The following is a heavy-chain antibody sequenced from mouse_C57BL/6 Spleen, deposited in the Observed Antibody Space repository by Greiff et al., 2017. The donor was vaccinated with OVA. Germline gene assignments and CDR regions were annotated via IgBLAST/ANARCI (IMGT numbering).Heavy chain of an antibody. V-gene: IGHV1-69*01. D-gene: IGHD1-1*01. CDR2: IDPSDSYT. CDR1: GYTFTSYW. Sequence: QVQLQQPGAELVMPGASVKLSCKASGYTFTSYWMHWVKQRPGQGLEWIGEIDPSDSYTNYNQKFKGKSTLTVDKSSSTAYLQLSSLTSEDSAVYYCARCITTVVGVSYFDYWGQGTTLTVSS. J-gene: IGHJ2*01. CDR3: ARCITTVVGVSYFDY.